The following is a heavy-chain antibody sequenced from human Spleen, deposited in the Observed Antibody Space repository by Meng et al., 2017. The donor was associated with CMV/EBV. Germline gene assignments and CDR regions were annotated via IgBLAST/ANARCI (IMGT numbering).Heavy chain of an antibody. Sequence: GESLKISCAASGFTFSSYAMHWVRQAPGKGLEWVAVISYDGRNEYYADSVKGRFTISRDNSKYTLYLQMNSLRAEDTAVFYCARVPRAGSARTYYYYGMDVWGRGTTVTVSS. D-gene: IGHD6-6*01. V-gene: IGHV3-30*04. CDR3: ARVPRAGSARTYYYYGMDV. J-gene: IGHJ6*02. CDR2: ISYDGRNE. CDR1: GFTFSSYA.